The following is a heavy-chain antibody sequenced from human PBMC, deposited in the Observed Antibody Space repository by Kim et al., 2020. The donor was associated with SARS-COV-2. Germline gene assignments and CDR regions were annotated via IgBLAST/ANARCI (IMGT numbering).Heavy chain of an antibody. CDR2: FDLEDGET. D-gene: IGHD3-22*01. CDR1: GYTLTELS. J-gene: IGHJ3*02. V-gene: IGHV1-24*01. CDR3: ATGFRVTMIVVVTNAFDI. Sequence: ASVKVSCKVSGYTLTELSMHWVRQAPGKGLEWMGGFDLEDGETIYAQKFQGRVTMTEDTSTDTAYMELSSLRSEDTAVYYCATGFRVTMIVVVTNAFDIWGQGTMVTVSS.